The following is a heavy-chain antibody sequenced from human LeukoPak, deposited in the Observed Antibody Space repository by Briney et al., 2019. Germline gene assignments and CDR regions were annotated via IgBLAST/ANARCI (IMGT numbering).Heavy chain of an antibody. CDR1: GFTFSNYG. Sequence: PGGSLRLSCAASGFTFSNYGIHWVRQAPGKGLEWVAVISYDGSNKYYADSVKGRFTISRDNSKNTLYLQMNSLRAEDTAVYYCAKDFGKYSKTGMYYFDYWGQGTLVTVSS. V-gene: IGHV3-30*18. D-gene: IGHD4-11*01. CDR2: ISYDGSNK. CDR3: AKDFGKYSKTGMYYFDY. J-gene: IGHJ4*02.